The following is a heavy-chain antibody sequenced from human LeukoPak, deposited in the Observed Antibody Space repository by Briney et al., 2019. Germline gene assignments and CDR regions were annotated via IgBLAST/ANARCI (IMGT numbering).Heavy chain of an antibody. D-gene: IGHD3-22*01. V-gene: IGHV4-4*07. CDR2: IYTSGST. CDR3: ASWGYSTGDDAFDI. CDR1: GGSISMYY. J-gene: IGHJ3*02. Sequence: SETLSLTCTVSGGSISMYYWSWIRQPAGKGLEWIGRIYTSGSTNYNPSLKSRVTMSVDTSKTQFSLKLSPVTAADTAVYYCASWGYSTGDDAFDIWGQGTMVTVSS.